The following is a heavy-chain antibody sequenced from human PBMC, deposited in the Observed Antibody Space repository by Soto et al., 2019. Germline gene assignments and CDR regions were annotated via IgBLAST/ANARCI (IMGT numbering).Heavy chain of an antibody. J-gene: IGHJ6*03. CDR3: ARGARFGYRRYMDV. D-gene: IGHD1-1*01. Sequence: SETLSLTCTVSGGSISSYYWFWIRQSPGRGLEWIGYVYYSGRTNYNPSLESRVTISVDTSENQFSLKLNSVTAADTAVYYCARGARFGYRRYMDVWGKGTTVTVSS. CDR2: VYYSGRT. V-gene: IGHV4-59*12. CDR1: GGSISSYY.